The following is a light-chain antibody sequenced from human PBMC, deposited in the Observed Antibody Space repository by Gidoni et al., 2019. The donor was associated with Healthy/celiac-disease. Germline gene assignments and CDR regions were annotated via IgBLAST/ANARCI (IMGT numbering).Light chain of an antibody. J-gene: IGKJ4*01. V-gene: IGKV3-11*01. CDR3: QQRSNWPPLT. Sequence: IVSTQSPATLSLSPGEGATLSCRASQSVSSYLAWYQQKPGQAPRLLIYDASNRATGIPARFSGSGSGTDFTLTISSLEPEDFAVYYCQQRSNWPPLTFGGGTKVEIK. CDR2: DAS. CDR1: QSVSSY.